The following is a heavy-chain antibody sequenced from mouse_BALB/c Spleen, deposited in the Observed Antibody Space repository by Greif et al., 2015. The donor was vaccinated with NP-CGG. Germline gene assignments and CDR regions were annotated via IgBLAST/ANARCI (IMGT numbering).Heavy chain of an antibody. CDR1: GYTFTDYY. Sequence: VQLQQSGAEQARPGASVKLSCKASGYTFTDYYINWVKQRTGQGLEWIGEIYPGSGNTYYNEKFKGKATLTADKSSSTAYMQLSSLTSEDSAVYFCARKGVRRAMDYWGQGTSVTVSS. CDR2: IYPGSGNT. V-gene: IGHV1-77*01. J-gene: IGHJ4*01. CDR3: ARKGVRRAMDY. D-gene: IGHD2-14*01.